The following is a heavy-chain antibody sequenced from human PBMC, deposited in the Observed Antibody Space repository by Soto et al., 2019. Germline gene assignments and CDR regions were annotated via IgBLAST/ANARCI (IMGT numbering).Heavy chain of an antibody. J-gene: IGHJ4*02. Sequence: SETLSLTCTVSGGSISSYYWSWIRQPPGKGLEWIWYIYYSGSTNYNPSLKSRVTISVDTSKNQFSLKLSSVTAADTAVYYCAGMRDGYNHIFDYWGQGTLVTVSS. CDR1: GGSISSYY. CDR2: IYYSGST. CDR3: AGMRDGYNHIFDY. V-gene: IGHV4-59*01. D-gene: IGHD5-12*01.